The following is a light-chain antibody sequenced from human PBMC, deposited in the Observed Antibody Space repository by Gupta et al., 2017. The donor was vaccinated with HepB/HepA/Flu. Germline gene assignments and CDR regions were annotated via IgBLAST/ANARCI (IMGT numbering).Light chain of an antibody. CDR2: AAA. CDR1: ESVDKY. J-gene: IGKJ4*01. CDR3: QQSYSNPT. V-gene: IGKV1-39*01. Sequence: DIQMTQSPSSLSASLGDRVTITCRASESVDKYVSWYQQKPGKAPNLLIYAAASLQSGVPSRFSCSRSGAEFTLTISSLQPEDFATYYCQQSYSNPTFGGGTKVEIK.